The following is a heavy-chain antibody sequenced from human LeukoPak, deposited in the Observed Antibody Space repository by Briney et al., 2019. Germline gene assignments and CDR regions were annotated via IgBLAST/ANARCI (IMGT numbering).Heavy chain of an antibody. D-gene: IGHD5-18*01. CDR1: GFTFSSYA. V-gene: IGHV3-23*01. J-gene: IGHJ4*02. CDR3: AKNGDTAMVRTYYFDY. CDR2: FSGNGGST. Sequence: PGGSLRLSCAASGFTFSSYAMSWVRQAPGKGLEWVSAFSGNGGSTYYADSVKGRFTISRDNSKNTLYLQMNSLRVEDTAVYYCAKNGDTAMVRTYYFDYWGQGTLVTVSS.